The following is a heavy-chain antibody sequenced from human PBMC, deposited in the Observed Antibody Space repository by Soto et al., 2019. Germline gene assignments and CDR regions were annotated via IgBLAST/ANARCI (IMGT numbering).Heavy chain of an antibody. CDR3: ATDRGFGHASVPYS. V-gene: IGHV3-30*03. Sequence: QAQLVESGGGVVQPGRSLRLSCAASGFTFSSYGMHWARQAPGTGLEWVAVISYDGSLQHYADSVKGRFTISRDNSKNMLSLQMNSLRAEDTAVYYCATDRGFGHASVPYSWGPGTLVRVSS. CDR1: GFTFSSYG. CDR2: ISYDGSLQ. J-gene: IGHJ4*02. D-gene: IGHD3-10*01.